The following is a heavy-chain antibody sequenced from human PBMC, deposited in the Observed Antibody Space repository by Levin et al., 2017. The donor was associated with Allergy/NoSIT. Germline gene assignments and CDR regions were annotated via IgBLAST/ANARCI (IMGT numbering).Heavy chain of an antibody. CDR2: IWYDGSNK. CDR1: GFTFSSYG. CDR3: ARDADYCSSTSCPIYYYYYGMDV. J-gene: IGHJ6*02. Sequence: GGSLRLSCAASGFTFSSYGMHWVRQAPGKGLEWVAVIWYDGSNKYYADSVKGRFTISRDNSKNTLYLQMNSLRAEDTAVYYCARDADYCSSTSCPIYYYYYGMDVWGQGTTVTVSS. V-gene: IGHV3-33*01. D-gene: IGHD2-2*01.